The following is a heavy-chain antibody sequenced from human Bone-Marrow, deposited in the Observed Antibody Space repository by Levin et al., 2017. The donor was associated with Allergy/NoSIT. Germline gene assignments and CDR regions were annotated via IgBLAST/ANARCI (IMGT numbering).Heavy chain of an antibody. CDR3: AKGRASSSWYRGFDY. CDR1: GFPFSSYA. D-gene: IGHD6-13*01. V-gene: IGHV3-23*01. Sequence: LSLTCAASGFPFSSYAMSWVRQAPGKGLEWVSAISGSGGNTYYADSVKGRFTISRDNSKNTLYLQMNSLRAEDTAVYYCAKGRASSSWYRGFDYWGQGTLVTVSS. CDR2: ISGSGGNT. J-gene: IGHJ4*02.